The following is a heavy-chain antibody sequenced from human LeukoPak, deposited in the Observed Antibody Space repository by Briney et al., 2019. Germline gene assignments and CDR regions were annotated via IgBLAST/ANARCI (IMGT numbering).Heavy chain of an antibody. CDR2: ISSSGTTK. CDR3: AVEGYCSGGSCYTNWFDS. V-gene: IGHV3-48*02. D-gene: IGHD2-15*01. Sequence: GGSLRLSCVASGCTFSSYSMNWVRQAPGKGLVWVSYISSSGTTKYYADSVKGRFTISRDNVKNSLYLQMNSLRDEDTAVYYCAVEGYCSGGSCYTNWFDSWGQGTLVTVPS. J-gene: IGHJ5*01. CDR1: GCTFSSYS.